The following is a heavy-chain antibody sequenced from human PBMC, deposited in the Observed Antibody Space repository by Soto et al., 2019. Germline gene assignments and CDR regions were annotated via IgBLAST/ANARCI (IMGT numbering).Heavy chain of an antibody. CDR2: ISAYNGNT. Sequence: ASVKVSCTASGYTFSTYGISWVRQAPGQGLEWMGWISAYNGNTNYEQKLQGRLTMTTDTSTNTAYMELRSLRSDDTAVYYCARDSEWELLHRYWGQGTLVTVSS. CDR3: ARDSEWELLHRY. CDR1: GYTFSTYG. J-gene: IGHJ4*02. V-gene: IGHV1-18*01. D-gene: IGHD1-26*01.